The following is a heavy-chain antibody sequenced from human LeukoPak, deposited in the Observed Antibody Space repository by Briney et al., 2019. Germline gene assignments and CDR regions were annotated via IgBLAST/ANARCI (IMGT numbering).Heavy chain of an antibody. CDR1: GGTFSSYA. D-gene: IGHD3-22*01. Sequence: ASVKVSCKASGGTFSSYAISWVRQAPGQGLEWMGGIIPIFGTANYAQKFQGRVTITADESTSTAYMELSSLRSEDTAVYYCAREGDYYDSSKYTDYWGQGTLVTVSS. CDR2: IIPIFGTA. V-gene: IGHV1-69*13. CDR3: AREGDYYDSSKYTDY. J-gene: IGHJ4*02.